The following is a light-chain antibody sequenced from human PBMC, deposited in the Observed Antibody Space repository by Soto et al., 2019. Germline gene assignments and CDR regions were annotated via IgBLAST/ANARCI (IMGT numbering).Light chain of an antibody. CDR2: EGS. CDR1: SSDVGSYNL. CDR3: CSYAGSSTFV. V-gene: IGLV2-23*03. Sequence: VLTQPASVSGSPGQSITISCTGTSSDVGSYNLVSWYQQHPGKAPKLMIYEGSKRPSGVSNRFSGSKSGNTASLTIFGLQAEDEADYYCCSYAGSSTFVFGTGTKVTGL. J-gene: IGLJ1*01.